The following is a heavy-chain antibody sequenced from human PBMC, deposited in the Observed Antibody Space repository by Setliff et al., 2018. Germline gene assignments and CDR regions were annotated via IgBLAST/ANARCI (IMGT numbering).Heavy chain of an antibody. V-gene: IGHV3-21*01. CDR3: ARDGLDPGPTQA. J-gene: IGHJ5*02. CDR2: ISSSSSYI. CDR1: GFTFSSYS. D-gene: IGHD1-1*01. Sequence: SGGSLRLSCAASGFTFSSYSMNWVRQAPGKGLEWVSSISSSSSYIYYADSVKGRFTISRDNAKNSLYLQMNSLRAEDTAVYYCARDGLDPGPTQAWGQGTLVTVSS.